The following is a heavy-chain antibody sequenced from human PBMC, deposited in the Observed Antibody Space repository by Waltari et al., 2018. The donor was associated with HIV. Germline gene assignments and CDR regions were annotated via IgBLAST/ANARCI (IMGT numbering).Heavy chain of an antibody. Sequence: HVYLEQQGPGLVRQSPTIHLLCVISGVSVHSGTAAWHWIRQSPSRGLEWLGRTYYRSKWSTDYAESVRGRISITPDTDNNQFSLHLTSVTAADTAVYFCARDSYSLDFWGLGTQVLVSS. CDR3: ARDSYSLDF. D-gene: IGHD4-4*01. V-gene: IGHV6-1*01. J-gene: IGHJ4*02. CDR2: TYYRSKWST. CDR1: GVSVHSGTAA.